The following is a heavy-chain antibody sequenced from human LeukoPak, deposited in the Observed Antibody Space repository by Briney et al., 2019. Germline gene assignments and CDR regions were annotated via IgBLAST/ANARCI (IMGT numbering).Heavy chain of an antibody. CDR1: GFTFSSYS. CDR3: AREVVVVTAPHYFDY. V-gene: IGHV3-48*02. CDR2: ISSSSSTI. D-gene: IGHD2-21*02. Sequence: PGGSLRLSCAASGFTFSSYSMNWVRQAPGKGLEWVSYISSSSSTIYYADSVKGRFTISRDNAKNSLYPQMNSLRDEDTAVYYCAREVVVVTAPHYFDYWGQGTLVTVSS. J-gene: IGHJ4*02.